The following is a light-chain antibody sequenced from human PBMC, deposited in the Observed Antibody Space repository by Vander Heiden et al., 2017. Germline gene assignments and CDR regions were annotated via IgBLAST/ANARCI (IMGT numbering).Light chain of an antibody. Sequence: DIHMTQSTSSLSASEGDRVTITCQASQAIGSSLNWYQQKSGKPPKLVIFDASNLELGVPSRFSGSRSGTDFTLTITSVQPEDIATYYCQQYHDLPITFGQGTRLDNK. CDR3: QQYHDLPIT. J-gene: IGKJ5*01. CDR2: DAS. CDR1: QAIGSS. V-gene: IGKV1-33*01.